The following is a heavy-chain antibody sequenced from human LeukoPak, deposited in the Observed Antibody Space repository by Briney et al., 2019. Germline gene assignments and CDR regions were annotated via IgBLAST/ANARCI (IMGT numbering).Heavy chain of an antibody. D-gene: IGHD3-16*01. CDR2: ISSGGDRT. CDR3: TREAIATGYAYD. CDR1: GFSFSSYA. J-gene: IGHJ4*02. V-gene: IGHV3-23*01. Sequence: GGSLRLSCAATGFSFSSYALSWVRQAPGKGREWVSAISSGGDRTYYADSVTGRFTISRDNSKNMLFLQMSSLRAEDAAMYYCTREAIATGYAYDWGQGTLVTVFS.